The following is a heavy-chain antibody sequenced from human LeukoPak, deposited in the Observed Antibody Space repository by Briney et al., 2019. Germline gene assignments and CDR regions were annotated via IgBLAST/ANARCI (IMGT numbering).Heavy chain of an antibody. CDR2: IKQDGSEK. J-gene: IGHJ4*02. Sequence: PGGSLRLSCAASRFTFSYYWMNWVRQAPGKGLEWVANIKQDGSEKYYVDSVKGRFTISRDNAKNSLYLQMNSLRAEDTAVYYCARGNYYCSGTSCYTFLDYWGQGTLATVSS. CDR1: RFTFSYYW. D-gene: IGHD2-2*02. V-gene: IGHV3-7*01. CDR3: ARGNYYCSGTSCYTFLDY.